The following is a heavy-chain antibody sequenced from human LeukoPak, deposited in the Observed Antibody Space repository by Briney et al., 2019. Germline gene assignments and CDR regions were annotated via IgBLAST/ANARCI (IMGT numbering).Heavy chain of an antibody. CDR2: IHTSGST. J-gene: IGHJ4*02. CDR1: GGSISSYY. Sequence: SETLSLTCTVSGGSISSYYWNWIRQPAGKGLEWIGRIHTSGSTNYNPSLKSRVTMSVDTSKNQFSLKLSSVTAADTAVYYCAIQWIQLWSTFDYWGQGTLVTVSS. V-gene: IGHV4-4*07. CDR3: AIQWIQLWSTFDY. D-gene: IGHD5-18*01.